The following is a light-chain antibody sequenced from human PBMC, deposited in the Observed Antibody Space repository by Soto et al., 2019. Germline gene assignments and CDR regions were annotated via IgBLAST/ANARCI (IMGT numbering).Light chain of an antibody. CDR1: QSVSSN. V-gene: IGKV3-15*01. Sequence: EIVMTQSPATLSVSPGERATLSCRASQSVSSNLAWYQQKPGQAPRLLIYGASTRATGIQARFSGSGSGTKFTLTISSLQSEDFAVYYCQQYNNWPPGVTFGPGTKVDIK. CDR3: QQYNNWPPGVT. CDR2: GAS. J-gene: IGKJ3*01.